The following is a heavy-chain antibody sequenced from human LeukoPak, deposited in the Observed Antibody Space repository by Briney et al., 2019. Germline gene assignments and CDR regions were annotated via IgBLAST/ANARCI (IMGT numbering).Heavy chain of an antibody. CDR2: ISYDGSNK. V-gene: IGHV3-30*18. J-gene: IGHJ4*02. CDR3: AKGSMKGY. CDR1: GFTFSSYG. Sequence: GGSLRLSCAASGFTFSSYGMHWVRQAPGKGLEWVAVISYDGSNKYYADSVKGRFTISRDNSKNTLYLQMNSLRAEDTAVYYCAKGSMKGYWGQGTLVTVSS. D-gene: IGHD2/OR15-2a*01.